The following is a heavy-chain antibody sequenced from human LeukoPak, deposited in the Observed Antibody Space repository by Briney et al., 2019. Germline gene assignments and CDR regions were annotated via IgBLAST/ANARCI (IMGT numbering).Heavy chain of an antibody. CDR1: GYSFTSYW. Sequence: GESLKISCKGSGYSFTSYWIGWVRQMPGKGLEWMGIIYPGDSDTRYSPSSQGQVTISADKSISTAYLQWSSLKASDTAVYYCASMYCGGDCYPTDYYFDYWGQGTLVTVSS. J-gene: IGHJ4*02. CDR3: ASMYCGGDCYPTDYYFDY. V-gene: IGHV5-51*01. CDR2: IYPGDSDT. D-gene: IGHD2-21*02.